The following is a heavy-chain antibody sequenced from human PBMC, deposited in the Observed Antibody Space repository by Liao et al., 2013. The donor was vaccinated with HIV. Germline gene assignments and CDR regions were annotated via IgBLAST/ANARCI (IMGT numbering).Heavy chain of an antibody. CDR3: ARVEKGLLPSLRWFDP. J-gene: IGHJ5*02. V-gene: IGHV4-34*02. CDR1: GGSFSGYY. D-gene: IGHD2/OR15-2a*01. CDR2: INHSGGT. Sequence: QVQLQQWGAGLLKPSETLSLTCAVYGGSFSGYYWSWIRQPPGKGLEWLGEINHSGGTNYNPSLEGRVTISVDTSQSQFSLTMTSVTAADTAVYFCARVEKGLLPSLRWFDPWGHGNLVTVTS.